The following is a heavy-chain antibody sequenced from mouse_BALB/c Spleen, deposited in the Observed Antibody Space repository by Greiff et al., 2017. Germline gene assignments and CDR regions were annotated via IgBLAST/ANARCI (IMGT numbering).Heavy chain of an antibody. CDR2: ISSGSSTI. D-gene: IGHD1-1*01. J-gene: IGHJ2*01. Sequence: EVKVEESGGGLVQPGGSRKLSCAASGFTFSSFGMHWVRQAPEKGLEWVAYISSGSSTIYYADTVKGRFTISRDNPKNTLFLQMTSLRSEDTAMYYCARGPPVVGDYWGQGTTLTVSS. V-gene: IGHV5-17*02. CDR3: ARGPPVVGDY. CDR1: GFTFSSFG.